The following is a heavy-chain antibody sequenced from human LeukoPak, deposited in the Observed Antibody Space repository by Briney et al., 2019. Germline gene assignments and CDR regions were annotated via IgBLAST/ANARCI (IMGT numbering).Heavy chain of an antibody. CDR1: GGSISSYY. J-gene: IGHJ6*03. CDR3: ARGRYESTRLSAYYYYYMDT. CDR2: IYTSGST. Sequence: SETLSLTCTVSGGSISSYYWSWIRQPAGKGLEWIGRIYTSGSTIYNPSLKSRVTMSVDTSKNQFSLKLSTVTAADTAVYYCARGRYESTRLSAYYYYYMDTCGKRTTVTVSS. V-gene: IGHV4-4*07. D-gene: IGHD1-14*01.